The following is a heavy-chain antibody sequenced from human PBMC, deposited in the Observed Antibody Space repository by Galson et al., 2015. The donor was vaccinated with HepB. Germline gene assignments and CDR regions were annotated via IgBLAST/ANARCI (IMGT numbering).Heavy chain of an antibody. CDR2: IYSGGST. Sequence: SLRLSCAASGFIVTSKYINWVRQAPGKGLEWVSVIYSGGSTFYADSVKGRFTVSRDNSKNTVYLQMNSLRAEDTAVYYCADINFGGSSWGQGTPVTVSS. J-gene: IGHJ5*02. V-gene: IGHV3-53*01. D-gene: IGHD2-15*01. CDR1: GFIVTSKY. CDR3: ADINFGGSS.